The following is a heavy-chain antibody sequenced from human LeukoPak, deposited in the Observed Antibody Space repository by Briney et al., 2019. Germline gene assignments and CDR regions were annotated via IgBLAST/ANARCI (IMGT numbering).Heavy chain of an antibody. D-gene: IGHD2/OR15-2a*01. CDR3: ARLLYAHDAFDI. Sequence: SETLSLTCSVSGYSIRSGYYWSWIRQPPGKGLEWIGEINHSGSTNYNPSLKSRVTISVDTSKNQFSLKLSSVTAADTAVYYCARLLYAHDAFDIWGQGTMVTVSS. CDR2: INHSGST. J-gene: IGHJ3*02. CDR1: GYSIRSGYY. V-gene: IGHV4-34*01.